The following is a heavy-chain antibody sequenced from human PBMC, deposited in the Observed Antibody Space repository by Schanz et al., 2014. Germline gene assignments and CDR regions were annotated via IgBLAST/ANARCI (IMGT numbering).Heavy chain of an antibody. D-gene: IGHD3-10*01. CDR1: GFTFSSYA. V-gene: IGHV3-48*01. CDR3: ASGVHVSSLQKGLQF. J-gene: IGHJ1*01. Sequence: VQLLQFGGGVVQPGRSLRLSCAASGFTFSSYAMSWVRQAPGKGLEWVSYIATSSSTRHYADSVKGRVTISRDNAKNSVSLQMRRLRVEDTAVYYCASGVHVSSLQKGLQFWGRGTLXIVSS. CDR2: IATSSSTR.